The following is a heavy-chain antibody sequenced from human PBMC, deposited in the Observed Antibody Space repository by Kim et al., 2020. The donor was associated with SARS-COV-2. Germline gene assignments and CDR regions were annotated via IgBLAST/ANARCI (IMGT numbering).Heavy chain of an antibody. J-gene: IGHJ6*02. D-gene: IGHD1-1*01. V-gene: IGHV4-59*01. Sequence: SLKSRVTISVDTSKNQFSLKLSSVTAADTAVYYWAMSGPIERYKPNGMDVWGQGTTVTVSS. CDR3: AMSGPIERYKPNGMDV.